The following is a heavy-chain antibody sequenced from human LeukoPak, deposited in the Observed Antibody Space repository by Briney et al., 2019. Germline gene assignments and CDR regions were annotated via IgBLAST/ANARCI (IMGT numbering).Heavy chain of an antibody. J-gene: IGHJ4*02. D-gene: IGHD6-6*01. Sequence: GGSLRLSCTASGFTFSSYNMNWVRQAPGKGLEWVSYISSSSSTIYYADSVKGRFTISRDNAKNSLYVQMNSLRDEGTAVYYCAREHSSSSGSVSDFWGQGTLVTVSS. V-gene: IGHV3-48*02. CDR2: ISSSSSTI. CDR1: GFTFSSYN. CDR3: AREHSSSSGSVSDF.